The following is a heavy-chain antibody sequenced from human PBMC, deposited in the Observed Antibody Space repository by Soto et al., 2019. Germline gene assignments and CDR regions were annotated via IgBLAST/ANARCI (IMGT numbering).Heavy chain of an antibody. Sequence: QVQLQESGPGLVKPSETLSLTCTVSGGSISSYYWSWIRQPPGKGLEWIGYIYYSGSTNYNPSLTSRVPISVDTSKNQFSLKLSSVTAADTAVYYCARVAVTTSDAFDIWGQGTMVTVSS. CDR2: IYYSGST. J-gene: IGHJ3*02. CDR3: ARVAVTTSDAFDI. D-gene: IGHD4-17*01. CDR1: GGSISSYY. V-gene: IGHV4-59*01.